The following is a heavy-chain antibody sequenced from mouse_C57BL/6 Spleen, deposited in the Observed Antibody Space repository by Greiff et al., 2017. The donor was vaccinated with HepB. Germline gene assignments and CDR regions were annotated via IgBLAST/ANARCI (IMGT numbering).Heavy chain of an antibody. D-gene: IGHD3-2*02. Sequence: ESGPGLVKPSQSLSLTCSVTGYSITSGYYWNWIRQFPGNKLEWMGYISYDGSNNYNPSLKNRISITRDTSKNQFFLKLNSVTTEDTATYYCATAQARPYAMDYWGQGTSVTVSS. CDR1: GYSITSGYY. J-gene: IGHJ4*01. CDR3: ATAQARPYAMDY. CDR2: ISYDGSN. V-gene: IGHV3-6*01.